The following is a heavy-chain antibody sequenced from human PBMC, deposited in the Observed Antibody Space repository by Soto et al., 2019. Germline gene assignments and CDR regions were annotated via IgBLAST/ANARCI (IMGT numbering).Heavy chain of an antibody. J-gene: IGHJ6*02. CDR2: IYHSGST. Sequence: SQTLSLTCAVSGGSISSGGYSWSWIRQPPGKGLEWIGYIYHSGSTYYNPSLKSRVTISVDRSKNQFSLRLSSVTAADTAVDYCARVVHSISTSCQCYGMDVWGQGTTVTVSS. CDR3: ARVVHSISTSCQCYGMDV. D-gene: IGHD2-2*01. V-gene: IGHV4-30-2*01. CDR1: GGSISSGGYS.